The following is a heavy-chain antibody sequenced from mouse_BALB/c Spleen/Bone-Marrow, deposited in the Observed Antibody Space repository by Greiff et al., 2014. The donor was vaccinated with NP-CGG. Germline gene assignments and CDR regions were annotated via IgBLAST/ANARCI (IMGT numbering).Heavy chain of an antibody. V-gene: IGHV1-55*01. J-gene: IGHJ3*01. CDR2: IYPGSGGN. CDR3: ARDGNWPFAY. D-gene: IGHD4-1*01. CDR1: GYNFTSYW. Sequence: QVHVKQSGAELVKPGTSVKLSCEASGYNFTSYWINWVKLRPGQGLEWIGDIYPGSGGNHKNEKFKTKATLTVDTSSSTAYMQLSSLASEDSALYHCARDGNWPFAYWGQGTLVTVSA.